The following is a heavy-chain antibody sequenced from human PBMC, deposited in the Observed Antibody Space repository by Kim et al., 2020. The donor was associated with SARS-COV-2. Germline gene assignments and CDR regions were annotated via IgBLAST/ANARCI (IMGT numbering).Heavy chain of an antibody. Sequence: GGSLRLSCAASGFTISDIYMTWVRQAPGKGLEWLSMTYSGGSTTFADSVNGRFTVSRDKSKNTLSLQMNNLRVDDTAVYYCARSDYNNYYYAMDVWGQG. CDR2: TYSGGST. CDR3: ARSDYNNYYYAMDV. V-gene: IGHV3-53*01. D-gene: IGHD4-4*01. J-gene: IGHJ6*02. CDR1: GFTISDIY.